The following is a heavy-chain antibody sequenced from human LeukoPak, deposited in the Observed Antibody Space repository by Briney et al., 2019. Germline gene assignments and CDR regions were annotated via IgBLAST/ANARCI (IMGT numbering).Heavy chain of an antibody. CDR2: THYSGST. V-gene: IGHV4-59*01. D-gene: IGHD2-21*02. Sequence: SETLSLTCTVSGGSISSYYWSWLRQPPGKGLEYIGHTHYSGSTNYNPSLKSRVTISLDTSGNQFSLKLSSVTAAGTAVYYCASGYCGGACQLGGVDMWGQGTMVTVSS. CDR3: ASGYCGGACQLGGVDM. CDR1: GGSISSYY. J-gene: IGHJ3*02.